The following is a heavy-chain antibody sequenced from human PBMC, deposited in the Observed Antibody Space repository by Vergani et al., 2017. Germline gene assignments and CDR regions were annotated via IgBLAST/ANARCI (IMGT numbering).Heavy chain of an antibody. CDR3: ARLSYDTTPYLQGGYDC. CDR1: GFRFSSYG. J-gene: IGHJ4*02. V-gene: IGHV3-33*01. CDR2: IRYDGSRR. D-gene: IGHD3-22*01. Sequence: QVQLVESGGGVVQPGRSLRLSCAASGFRFSSYGMNWVRQAPGKGLEWVAFIRYDGSRRDYGESVKGRFTISRDNSKNMVYIQMNSLRAEDTAVYYCARLSYDTTPYLQGGYDCWGQGTLVSVSS.